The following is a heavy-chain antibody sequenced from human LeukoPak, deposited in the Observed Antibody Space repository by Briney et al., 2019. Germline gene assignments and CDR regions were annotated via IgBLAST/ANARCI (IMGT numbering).Heavy chain of an antibody. Sequence: PGGSLRLSCAASGLTFSSYAMHWVRQAPGKGLEWVAVISYDGSNKYYADSVKGRFTISRDNSKNTLYMQMNSLRAEDTAMFYCARDKDSYAYAGNAFDIWGQGTMVTVSS. V-gene: IGHV3-30*04. J-gene: IGHJ3*02. CDR1: GLTFSSYA. CDR3: ARDKDSYAYAGNAFDI. D-gene: IGHD5-18*01. CDR2: ISYDGSNK.